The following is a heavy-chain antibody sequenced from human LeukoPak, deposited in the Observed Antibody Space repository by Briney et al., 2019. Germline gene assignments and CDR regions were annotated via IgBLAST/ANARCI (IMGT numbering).Heavy chain of an antibody. Sequence: GGSLRLSCAASGFTFSSYWMSWVRQAPGKGLEWVSSISSSSSYIYYADSVKGRFTISRDNAKNSLYLQMNSLRAEDTAVYYCARVGKGHYYGSGSDYYFDYWGQGTLVTVSS. D-gene: IGHD3-10*01. V-gene: IGHV3-21*01. CDR1: GFTFSSYW. J-gene: IGHJ4*02. CDR3: ARVGKGHYYGSGSDYYFDY. CDR2: ISSSSSYI.